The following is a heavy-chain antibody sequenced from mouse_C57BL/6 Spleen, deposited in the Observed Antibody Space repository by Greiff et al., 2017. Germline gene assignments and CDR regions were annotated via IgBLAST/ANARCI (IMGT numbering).Heavy chain of an antibody. Sequence: QVQLKESGPGLVAPSQSLSITCTVSGFSLTSYGVDWVRQSPGKGLEWLGVIWGVGSTNYNSALKSRLSISKDNSKSQVFLKRNSLQTDDTAMYYCASEGFAYWGQGTLVTVSA. V-gene: IGHV2-6*01. CDR1: GFSLTSYG. CDR3: ASEGFAY. CDR2: IWGVGST. J-gene: IGHJ3*01.